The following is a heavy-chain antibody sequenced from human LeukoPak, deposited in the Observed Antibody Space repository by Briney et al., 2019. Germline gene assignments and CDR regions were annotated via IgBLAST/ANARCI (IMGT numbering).Heavy chain of an antibody. D-gene: IGHD3-22*01. CDR3: ARDVGDSSGYYYY. Sequence: ASVKVSCKASGYTFTGYYMHWVRQAPGPGHEWMGWINPNSGGTNYAQKFQGRVTMTRDTSISTAYMELSRLRSDDTAVYYCARDVGDSSGYYYYWGQGTLVTVSS. V-gene: IGHV1-2*02. J-gene: IGHJ4*02. CDR1: GYTFTGYY. CDR2: INPNSGGT.